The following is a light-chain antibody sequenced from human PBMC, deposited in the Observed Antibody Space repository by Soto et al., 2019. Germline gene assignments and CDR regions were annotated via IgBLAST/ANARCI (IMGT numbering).Light chain of an antibody. J-gene: IGLJ3*02. CDR1: SSDVGGYDY. Sequence: QSALTQPASVSGSPGQSITISCTGTSSDVGGYDYVSWYQQHSGKAPKLMIYGVSNRPSGVSNRFSGSKSGNTASLTISGLQAEDEADYYCSSYTNSITHVFGGGTKLTVL. CDR2: GVS. CDR3: SSYTNSITHV. V-gene: IGLV2-14*03.